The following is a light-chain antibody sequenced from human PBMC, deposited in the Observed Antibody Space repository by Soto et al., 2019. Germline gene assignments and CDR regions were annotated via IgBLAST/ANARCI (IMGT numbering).Light chain of an antibody. J-gene: IGKJ2*01. CDR2: DAS. CDR1: QSVDST. CDR3: QQYHKWPPYT. V-gene: IGKV3-15*01. Sequence: EILMTQSPATLSVSPGETATLSCRASQSVDSTLAWYQQKPGQAPRLLLYDASTRATCIPARFSGSGSGTEFTLTNSRLQDEDFVVYCCQQYHKWPPYTVGQGTKLQIK.